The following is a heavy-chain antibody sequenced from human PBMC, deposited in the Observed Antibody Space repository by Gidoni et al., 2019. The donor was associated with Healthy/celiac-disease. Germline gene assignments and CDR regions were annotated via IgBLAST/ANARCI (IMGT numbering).Heavy chain of an antibody. CDR3: AKDMVRGVITPDY. D-gene: IGHD3-10*01. CDR2: ISYDGSNK. J-gene: IGHJ4*02. CDR1: GCTFSSYG. V-gene: IGHV3-30*18. Sequence: QVQLVESGGGVGQPGRSLRLTCAAYGCTFSSYGMHWVRQAPGKGLEWVAVISYDGSNKYYADSVKGRFTISRDNSKNTLYLQMNSLRAEDTAVYYCAKDMVRGVITPDYWGQGTLVTVSS.